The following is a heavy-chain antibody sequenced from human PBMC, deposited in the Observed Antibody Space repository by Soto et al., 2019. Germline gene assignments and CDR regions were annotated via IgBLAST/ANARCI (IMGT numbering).Heavy chain of an antibody. CDR1: VGSISSHY. CDR3: AREGYDSSGYYLFDY. D-gene: IGHD3-22*01. V-gene: IGHV4-59*11. CDR2: IYYSGST. J-gene: IGHJ4*02. Sequence: SETLSLTCTVSVGSISSHYWSWIRQPPGKGLEWVGYIYYSGSTNYNPSLKSRVTISVDTSKNQFSLKLSSVTAADTAVYYCAREGYDSSGYYLFDYWGQGTLVTVSS.